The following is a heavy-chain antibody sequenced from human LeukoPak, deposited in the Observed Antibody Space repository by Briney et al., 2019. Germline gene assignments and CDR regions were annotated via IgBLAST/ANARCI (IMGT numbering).Heavy chain of an antibody. CDR3: AREGDSIDAFDI. Sequence: PSEILSLTCAVYGGSFSGYYWSWIRQPPGKGLEWIGEINHSGSTNYNPSLKSRVTISVDTSKNQFSLKLSSVTAADTAVYYCAREGDSIDAFDIWGQGTMVTVSS. CDR1: GGSFSGYY. CDR2: INHSGST. D-gene: IGHD3-22*01. V-gene: IGHV4-34*01. J-gene: IGHJ3*02.